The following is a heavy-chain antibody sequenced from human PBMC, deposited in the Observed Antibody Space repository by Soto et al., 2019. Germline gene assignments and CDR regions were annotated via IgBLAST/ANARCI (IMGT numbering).Heavy chain of an antibody. CDR1: GGTFSSYT. J-gene: IGHJ6*02. CDR2: IIPILGIA. V-gene: IGHV1-69*02. CDR3: ARGDILTGSKYYYYGMDV. D-gene: IGHD3-9*01. Sequence: ASVKVSCKASGGTFSSYTISWVRQAPGQGLEWMGRIIPILGIANYAQKFQGRVTITADKSTSTAYMELSSLRSEDTAVYYCARGDILTGSKYYYYGMDVWGQGTTVTVSS.